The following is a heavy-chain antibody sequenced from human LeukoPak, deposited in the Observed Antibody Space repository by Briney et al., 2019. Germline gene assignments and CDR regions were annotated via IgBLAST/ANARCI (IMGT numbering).Heavy chain of an antibody. J-gene: IGHJ4*02. V-gene: IGHV3-43*02. CDR3: VRGRGSGSFLVDY. D-gene: IGHD3-10*01. CDR2: INGDGKTT. Sequence: GGSLRLSCAGSGFTLHEYAIHWVRQGPGRGLEWVSIINGDGKTTYYLDSLRGRFTTSRDNSKTSVFLQMNSLRTEDTAFYFCVRGRGSGSFLVDYWGQGTLVTVSS. CDR1: GFTLHEYA.